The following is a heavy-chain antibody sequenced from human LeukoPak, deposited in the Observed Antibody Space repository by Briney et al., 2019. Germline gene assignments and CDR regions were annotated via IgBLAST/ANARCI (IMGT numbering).Heavy chain of an antibody. J-gene: IGHJ4*02. D-gene: IGHD1-1*01. CDR3: ARDVSAVGGLERPATLGY. CDR1: GDSVSSNSAA. CDR2: TYYRSNWNN. Sequence: SQTLSLTCAISGDSVSSNSAAWNWIRQSPSRGLEWLGRTYYRSNWNNDYAVSVTSRITINPDTSKNQFSLQLISVTPEDTAVYYCARDVSAVGGLERPATLGYWGQGTLVTVSS. V-gene: IGHV6-1*01.